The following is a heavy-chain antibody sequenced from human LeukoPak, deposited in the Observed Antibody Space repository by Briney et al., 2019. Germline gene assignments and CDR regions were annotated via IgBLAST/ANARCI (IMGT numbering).Heavy chain of an antibody. D-gene: IGHD5-12*01. J-gene: IGHJ4*02. CDR1: GGSVGSTTYY. CDR3: ARVANSGYDSIY. CDR2: VDYRGTT. Sequence: SETLSLTCTVSGGSVGSTTYYWGWIRQPPGKGLEWIGHVDYRGTTYYNPSLNSRVTISADTSKNQFSLRLSSETAADTAVYYCARVANSGYDSIYWGQGTLVTVSS. V-gene: IGHV4-39*01.